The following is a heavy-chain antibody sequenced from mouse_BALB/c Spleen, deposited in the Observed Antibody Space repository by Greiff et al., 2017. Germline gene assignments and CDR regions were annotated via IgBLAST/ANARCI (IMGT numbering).Heavy chain of an antibody. CDR2: ISYDGSN. CDR1: GYSITSGYY. Sequence: EVQRVESGPGLVKPSQSLSLTCSVTGYSITSGYYWNWIRQFPGNKLEWMGYISYDGSNNYNPSLKNRISITRDTSKNQFFLKLNSVTTEDTATYYCAREGAYYGNPGFAYWGQGTLVTVSA. D-gene: IGHD2-10*01. V-gene: IGHV3-6*02. J-gene: IGHJ3*01. CDR3: AREGAYYGNPGFAY.